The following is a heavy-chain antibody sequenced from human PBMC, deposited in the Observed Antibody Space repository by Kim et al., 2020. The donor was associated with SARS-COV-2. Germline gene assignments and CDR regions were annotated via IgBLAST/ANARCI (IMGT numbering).Heavy chain of an antibody. CDR2: ISYDGSNK. V-gene: IGHV3-30*04. J-gene: IGHJ1*01. D-gene: IGHD6-13*01. CDR1: GFTFSSYA. Sequence: GGSLRLSCAASGFTFSSYAMHWVRQAPGKGLEWVAVISYDGSNKYYADSVKGRFTISRDNSKNTLYLQMNSLRAEDTAVYYCARPARAVPRGQQLVRMTEYFQRWGQGTLVTVSS. CDR3: ARPARAVPRGQQLVRMTEYFQR.